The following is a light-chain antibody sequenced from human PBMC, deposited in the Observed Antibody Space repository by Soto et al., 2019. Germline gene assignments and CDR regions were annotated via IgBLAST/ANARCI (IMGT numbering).Light chain of an antibody. CDR2: GAS. V-gene: IGKV3-15*01. J-gene: IGKJ1*01. CDR3: QQYRSWPRT. Sequence: EIVLTQSPATLSVSPGERVTLSCRACQSVDINLAWYQQKPGQAPRLLIYGASTRATDMPGRFSGRGAGAEFTLTISSLQSEDFAVYYCQQYRSWPRTFGQGTKGDIK. CDR1: QSVDIN.